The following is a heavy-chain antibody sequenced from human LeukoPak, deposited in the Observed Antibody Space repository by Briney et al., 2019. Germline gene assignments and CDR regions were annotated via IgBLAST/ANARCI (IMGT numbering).Heavy chain of an antibody. V-gene: IGHV4-59*12. CDR1: GGSISSYY. CDR2: IYYSGST. D-gene: IGHD3-10*01. Sequence: SETLSLTCTVSGGSISSYYWSWIRQPPGKGLEWIGYIYYSGSTNYNPSLKSRVTISVDTSKNQFSLKLSSVTAADTAVYYCARVRPWFGELAGLDYWGQGTLVTVSS. J-gene: IGHJ4*02. CDR3: ARVRPWFGELAGLDY.